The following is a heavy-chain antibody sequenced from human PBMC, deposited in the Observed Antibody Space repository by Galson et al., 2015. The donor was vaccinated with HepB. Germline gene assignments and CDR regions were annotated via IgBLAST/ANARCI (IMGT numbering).Heavy chain of an antibody. J-gene: IGHJ6*02. D-gene: IGHD3-10*01. CDR1: GYTFTSCG. V-gene: IGHV1-18*01. CDR2: ISAYNGNT. Sequence: SVKVSCKASGYTFTSCGISWVRQAPGQGLEWMGWISAYNGNTNYAQKLQGRVTMTTDTSTSTAYMELRSLRSDDTAVYYCARDAPITMVRGVMALTDYYYGMDVWGQGTTVTVSS. CDR3: ARDAPITMVRGVMALTDYYYGMDV.